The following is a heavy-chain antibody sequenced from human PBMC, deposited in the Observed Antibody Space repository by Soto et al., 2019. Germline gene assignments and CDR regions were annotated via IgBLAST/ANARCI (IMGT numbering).Heavy chain of an antibody. CDR1: GGTFSSYA. Sequence: QVQLVQSGAEVKKPGSSVKVSCKASGGTFSSYAISWVRQAPGQGLEWMGGIIPIFGTANYAQKFQGRVTITADESTSTAYMELSSLRSEDTAVYYCARELELGGSRINYYYGMDVWGQGTTVTVSS. CDR3: ARELELGGSRINYYYGMDV. CDR2: IIPIFGTA. D-gene: IGHD1-7*01. V-gene: IGHV1-69*01. J-gene: IGHJ6*02.